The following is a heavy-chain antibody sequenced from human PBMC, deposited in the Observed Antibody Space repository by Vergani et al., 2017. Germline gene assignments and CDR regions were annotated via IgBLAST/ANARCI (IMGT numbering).Heavy chain of an antibody. D-gene: IGHD2-2*01. CDR2: ISWNSGSI. V-gene: IGHV3-53*05. CDR3: ARDVWIGGSSTS. Sequence: EVQLVETGGGLIQPGGSLRLSCAASGFTVSSNYMSWVRQAPGKGLEWVSGISWNSGSIGYADSVKGRFTISRDNAKNSLYLQMNSLRAEDTALYYCARDVWIGGSSTSWGQGTLVTVSS. J-gene: IGHJ4*02. CDR1: GFTVSSNY.